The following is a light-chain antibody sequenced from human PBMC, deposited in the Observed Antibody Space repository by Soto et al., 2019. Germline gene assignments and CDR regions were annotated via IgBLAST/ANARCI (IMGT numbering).Light chain of an antibody. J-gene: IGKJ1*01. CDR3: QQYNNWPWT. CDR1: QSISDT. V-gene: IGKV3-15*01. CDR2: GAS. Sequence: ETVTTQSPDTLSVSPGGRATLSCRASQSISDTLAWYQQKPGQAPRLLIHGASTRATGFPARFSGSGSGTDFTLTISSLQSEDFAIYYCQQYNNWPWTFGQGTKVDNK.